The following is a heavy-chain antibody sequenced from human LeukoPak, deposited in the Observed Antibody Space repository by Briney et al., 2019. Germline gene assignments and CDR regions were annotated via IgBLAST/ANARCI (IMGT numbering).Heavy chain of an antibody. CDR2: IYYSGST. J-gene: IGHJ1*01. V-gene: IGHV4-39*01. D-gene: IGHD6-13*01. Sequence: HSETLSLTCTVSGDSISTSSSYWGWIRQPPGEGLEWIGSIYYSGSTCYNTSLKSRATISVDTSKNQFSLKLSSVTAADTAVYYCARHGIAAAPHWGQGTLVTVSS. CDR1: GDSISTSSSY. CDR3: ARHGIAAAPH.